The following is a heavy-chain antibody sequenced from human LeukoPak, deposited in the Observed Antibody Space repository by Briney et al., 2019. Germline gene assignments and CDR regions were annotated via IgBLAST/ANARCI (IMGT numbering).Heavy chain of an antibody. D-gene: IGHD5-18*01. CDR1: GFTFSSYW. Sequence: GGSLRLSCAASGFTFSSYWMSWVRQAPGKGLEWVANIKQDGSEKYYADSVKGRFTISRDNAKNSLYLQMNSLRAEDTAVYYCARTYSYGYIYYFDYWGQGTLVTVSS. CDR3: ARTYSYGYIYYFDY. CDR2: IKQDGSEK. V-gene: IGHV3-7*01. J-gene: IGHJ4*02.